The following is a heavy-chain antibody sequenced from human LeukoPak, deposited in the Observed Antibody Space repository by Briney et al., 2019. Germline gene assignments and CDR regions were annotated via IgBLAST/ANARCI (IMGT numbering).Heavy chain of an antibody. Sequence: GGSLRLSCAASGFPISSFWMHWVRQAPGKGLEWVSAISSSSSYIYYANSVKGRFTISRDNAKNSLYLQMNSLRPEATAVSYCARRRGGVYSSGSPRGAFDMWGQGTMVTVSS. V-gene: IGHV3-21*01. CDR1: GFPISSFW. CDR3: ARRRGGVYSSGSPRGAFDM. J-gene: IGHJ3*02. CDR2: ISSSSSYI. D-gene: IGHD6-19*01.